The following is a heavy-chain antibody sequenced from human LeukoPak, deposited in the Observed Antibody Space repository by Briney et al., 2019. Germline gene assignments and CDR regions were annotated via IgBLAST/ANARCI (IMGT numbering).Heavy chain of an antibody. Sequence: EASVKVSCKASGYTFTSYYMHWVQQAPGQGLEWMGIINPSGGSTSYAQKFQGRVSMTRDTSTSTVYMELSSLRSADTAVYYCARAGGFFSPFGYWGQGTLVTVSS. CDR1: GYTFTSYY. J-gene: IGHJ4*02. D-gene: IGHD3-3*01. CDR2: INPSGGST. V-gene: IGHV1-46*01. CDR3: ARAGGFFSPFGY.